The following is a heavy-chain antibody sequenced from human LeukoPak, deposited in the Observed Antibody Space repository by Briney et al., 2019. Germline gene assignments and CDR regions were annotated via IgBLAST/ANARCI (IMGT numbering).Heavy chain of an antibody. CDR3: ARDQEGFDY. V-gene: IGHV1-46*01. CDR2: IYPRDGST. J-gene: IGHJ4*02. Sequence: WASVTVSCTASGYTFTSNYIHWVRQAPGQGLEWMGMIYPRDGSTSYAQKFQGRVTVTRYTSTSTVHMELSGLRSEDTAVYYCARDQEGFDYWGQGTLDTVSP. CDR1: GYTFTSNY.